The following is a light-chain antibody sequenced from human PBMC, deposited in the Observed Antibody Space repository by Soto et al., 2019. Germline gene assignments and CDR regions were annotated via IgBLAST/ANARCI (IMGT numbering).Light chain of an antibody. V-gene: IGKV3-11*01. J-gene: IGKJ1*01. CDR2: DAS. Sequence: EVVLTQSPATLSLSPGERATLSCRASQSVFNYLAWYQQKPGQAPRLLIYDASDRATGIPARFTGSGSGTDFILTISSLEPEDFAVYYCQHRSNWPGTFGQGTKVEIK. CDR1: QSVFNY. CDR3: QHRSNWPGT.